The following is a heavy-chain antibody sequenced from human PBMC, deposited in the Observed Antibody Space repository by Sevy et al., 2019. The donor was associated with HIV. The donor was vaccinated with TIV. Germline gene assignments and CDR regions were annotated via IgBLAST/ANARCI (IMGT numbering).Heavy chain of an antibody. CDR3: VKGTMEAIMDLYDPLDI. CDR2: ITWSRISI. D-gene: IGHD3-10*01. V-gene: IGHV3-9*01. Sequence: GGSLRLSCAASGFTFDDYAMYWVRQAPGKGLEWVAGITWSRISIEYADSGKGRFTISRDNAKNSLYLQMNSLRPEDTALYYCVKGTMEAIMDLYDPLDIWGQGTMVTVS. J-gene: IGHJ3*02. CDR1: GFTFDDYA.